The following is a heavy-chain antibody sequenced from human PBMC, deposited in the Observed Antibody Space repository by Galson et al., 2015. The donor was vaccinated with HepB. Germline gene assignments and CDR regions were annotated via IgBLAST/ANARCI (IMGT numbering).Heavy chain of an antibody. D-gene: IGHD6-19*01. V-gene: IGHV3-13*04. CDR1: GFTFGSYD. CDR3: AREPADGSAWYINWYFDL. CDR2: IGIAGDT. Sequence: SLRLSCAASGFTFGSYDMHWVRQATGKSLEWVSAIGIAGDTYYSDSVKGRFIISRENAKNPLYLQMNSLRAGDTAVYYCAREPADGSAWYINWYFDLWGRGTLVTVSS. J-gene: IGHJ2*01.